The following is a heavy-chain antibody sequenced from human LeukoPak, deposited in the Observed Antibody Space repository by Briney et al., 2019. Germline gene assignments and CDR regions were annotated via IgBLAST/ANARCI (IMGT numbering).Heavy chain of an antibody. V-gene: IGHV4-30-2*01. D-gene: IGHD3-9*01. J-gene: IGHJ3*02. CDR2: IYHSGST. CDR3: ARGPYYDILTGYYHDAFDI. CDR1: GGSISSVGYS. Sequence: SETLSLTCAVSGGSISSVGYSWSWIRQPPGKGLEWIGYIYHSGSTYYNPSLKSRVTISVDRSKNQFSLKLSSVTAADTAVYYCARGPYYDILTGYYHDAFDIWGQGTMVTVSS.